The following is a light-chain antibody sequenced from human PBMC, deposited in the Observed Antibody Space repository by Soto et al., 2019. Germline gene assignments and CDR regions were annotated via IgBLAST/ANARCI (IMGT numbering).Light chain of an antibody. CDR1: SSNIENNY. J-gene: IGLJ2*01. Sequence: QSVLTQPSLVSAAPGQKVTISCSGSSSNIENNYESWYQQFPGTAPKLLIYDNNKRPSGIPDRFSGSKSGTSATLGIAGLQTGDEADYYCGTWDSSLSAGVFGGGTKVTVL. V-gene: IGLV1-51*01. CDR2: DNN. CDR3: GTWDSSLSAGV.